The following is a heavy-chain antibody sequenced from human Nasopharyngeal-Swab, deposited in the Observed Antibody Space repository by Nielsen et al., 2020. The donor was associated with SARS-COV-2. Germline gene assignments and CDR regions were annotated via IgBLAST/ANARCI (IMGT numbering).Heavy chain of an antibody. CDR2: ISAYNGNT. D-gene: IGHD2-8*02. V-gene: IGHV1-18*01. Sequence: GSVKVSCKASGCTFTYYAMNWVRPARGPGLEWLGWISAYNGNTNYAQKLQGRVTMPTDTSTSTAYMELRSLRSNDTAVYYCARGGYLGYCTGGVCWENGMDVWGQGTTVTVSS. CDR3: ARGGYLGYCTGGVCWENGMDV. J-gene: IGHJ6*02. CDR1: GCTFTYYA.